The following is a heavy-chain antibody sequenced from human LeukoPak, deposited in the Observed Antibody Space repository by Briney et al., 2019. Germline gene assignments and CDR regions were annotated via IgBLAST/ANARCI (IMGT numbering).Heavy chain of an antibody. D-gene: IGHD3-10*01. V-gene: IGHV3-30*03. CDR1: GFSFSSYG. J-gene: IGHJ4*02. CDR3: AGYAYYYGSGSYY. Sequence: QTGGSLRLSCAASGFSFSSYGMHWVRQAPGKGLEWVAVISYDGSSKYYADSVKGRFTISRDNSKNTLYVQMNSLRAEDTAVYYCAGYAYYYGSGSYYWGQGTLVTVSS. CDR2: ISYDGSSK.